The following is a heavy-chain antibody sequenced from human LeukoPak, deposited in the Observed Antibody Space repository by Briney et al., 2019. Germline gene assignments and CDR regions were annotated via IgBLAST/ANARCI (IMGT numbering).Heavy chain of an antibody. V-gene: IGHV5-51*01. CDR2: IYPGDSDT. CDR3: ARHRVGATKYYYYGMDV. J-gene: IGHJ6*02. Sequence: GESLKISCKGSGYSFTSYWIGWVRQMPGKGLEWMGIIYPGDSDTRYSPSFQGQVTISADKSISTAYLQWSSLKASDTAMYYCARHRVGATKYYYYGMDVWGQGTTVTVSS. D-gene: IGHD1-26*01. CDR1: GYSFTSYW.